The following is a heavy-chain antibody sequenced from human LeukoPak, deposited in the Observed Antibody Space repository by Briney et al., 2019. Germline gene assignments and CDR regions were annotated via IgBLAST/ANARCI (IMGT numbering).Heavy chain of an antibody. CDR2: IYTSGST. CDR3: AREAPDCRSISCYSYYYYYMDV. J-gene: IGHJ6*03. D-gene: IGHD2-2*01. Sequence: SETLSLTCTVSGGSISNYYWSWIRQPAGKGLEWIGRIYTSGSTNYNPSLKSRVTMSVDTSKNQFSLKLSSVTAADTAVYYCAREAPDCRSISCYSYYYYYMDVWGKGSTVTVSS. V-gene: IGHV4-4*07. CDR1: GGSISNYY.